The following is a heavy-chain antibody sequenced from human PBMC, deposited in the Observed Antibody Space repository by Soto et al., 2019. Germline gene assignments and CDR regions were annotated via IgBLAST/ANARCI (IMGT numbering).Heavy chain of an antibody. CDR1: GFTFSSYA. V-gene: IGHV3-30-3*01. D-gene: IGHD6-19*01. Sequence: QVPLVESGGGVVQPGRSLRLSCAASGFTFSSYAMHWVRQAPGKGLEWVAVISYDGSNKYYADSVKGRFTISRDNSKNTLYLQMNSLRAEDTAVYYCARERRLAGIQYGMDVWGQGTTVTVSS. CDR2: ISYDGSNK. J-gene: IGHJ6*02. CDR3: ARERRLAGIQYGMDV.